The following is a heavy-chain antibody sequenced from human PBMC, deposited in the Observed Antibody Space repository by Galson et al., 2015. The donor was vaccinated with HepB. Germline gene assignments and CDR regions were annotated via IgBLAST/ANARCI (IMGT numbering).Heavy chain of an antibody. CDR3: AKGVYALRDDFGVDV. CDR2: ISYDGSIE. Sequence: SLRLSCAASGFTFSKYGVHWVRQAPGKGLEWLAVISYDGSIEFYAESVKGRFTISRDNSKTPVYLRMDSLRIEDTAMYYCAKGVYALRDDFGVDVWGQGTPVTVSS. D-gene: IGHD2-8*01. V-gene: IGHV3-30*18. J-gene: IGHJ6*02. CDR1: GFTFSKYG.